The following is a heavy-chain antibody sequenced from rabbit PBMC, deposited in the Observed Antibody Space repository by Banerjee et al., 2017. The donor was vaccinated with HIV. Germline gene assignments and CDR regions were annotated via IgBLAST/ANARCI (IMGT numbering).Heavy chain of an antibody. CDR3: ARNYVNAFDP. J-gene: IGHJ2*01. V-gene: IGHV1S45*01. CDR1: GIDFNRYY. CDR2: IDTSDGDT. D-gene: IGHD1-1*01. Sequence: QEQLEESGGGLVKPGGTLTLTCKASGIDFNRYYLCWVRQAPGKGLEWIACIDTSDGDTDYANWPKGRFTISKTSSTTVTLQMTSLTAADTATYFCARNYVNAFDPWGPGTLVTVS.